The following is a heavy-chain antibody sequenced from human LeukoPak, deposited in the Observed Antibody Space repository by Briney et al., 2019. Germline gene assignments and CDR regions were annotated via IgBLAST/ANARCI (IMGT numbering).Heavy chain of an antibody. J-gene: IGHJ4*02. CDR2: INWNGGST. CDR3: ARFAGQLLIPYYFDY. Sequence: GGSLRLSCAASGFTFSSYAMSWVRQAPGKGLEWVSGINWNGGSTGYADSVKGRFTISRDNAKNSLYLQMNSLRAEDTALYYCARFAGQLLIPYYFDYWGQGTLVTVSS. D-gene: IGHD2-2*01. CDR1: GFTFSSYA. V-gene: IGHV3-20*04.